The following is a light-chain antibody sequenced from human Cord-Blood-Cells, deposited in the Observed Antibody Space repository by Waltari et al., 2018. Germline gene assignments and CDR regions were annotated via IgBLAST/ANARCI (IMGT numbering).Light chain of an antibody. Sequence: IQMTQSPSSLSASVGDRVPITCRASQSISSYLNWYQQKPGKAPKLLIYAASSLQSGVPSRFSGSGSGTDFTLTISSLQPEDFATYYCQQSYSTLYTFGQGTKLEIK. CDR3: QQSYSTLYT. V-gene: IGKV1-39*01. J-gene: IGKJ2*01. CDR2: AAS. CDR1: QSISSY.